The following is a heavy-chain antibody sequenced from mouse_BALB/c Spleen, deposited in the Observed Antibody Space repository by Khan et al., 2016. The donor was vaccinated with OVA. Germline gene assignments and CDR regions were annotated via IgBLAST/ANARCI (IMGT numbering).Heavy chain of an antibody. CDR1: GFTFSNYW. V-gene: IGHV6-6*02. CDR3: WILL. CDR2: IRLKSDDYVT. J-gene: IGHJ2*01. Sequence: EVQLQESGGGLVQPGGSMKLSCVASGFTFSNYWMNWVRQSPEKGLEWVAEIRLKSDDYVTNYAESVKGRFTISRDYSKSSVYLQMNNLRAEDTGIYYCWILLWGQGTTLTVSS.